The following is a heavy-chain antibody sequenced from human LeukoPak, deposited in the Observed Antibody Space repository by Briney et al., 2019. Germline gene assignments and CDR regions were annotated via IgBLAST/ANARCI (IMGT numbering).Heavy chain of an antibody. CDR1: GGSISSYY. J-gene: IGHJ5*02. Sequence: SETLSLTCTVSGGSISSYYWSWIRQPAGKGLEWIGRIYTSGSTNYNPSLKSRVTMSVDTSKNQFSLKLSSVTAAGTAVYYCAREPIAARPSWFDPWGQGTLVTVSS. D-gene: IGHD6-6*01. CDR3: AREPIAARPSWFDP. CDR2: IYTSGST. V-gene: IGHV4-4*07.